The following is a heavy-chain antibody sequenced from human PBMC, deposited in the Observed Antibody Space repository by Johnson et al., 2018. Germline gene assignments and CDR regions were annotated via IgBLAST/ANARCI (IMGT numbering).Heavy chain of an antibody. CDR1: GFTFDDYG. CDR3: AKPPKSGTYSRGAFNI. J-gene: IGHJ3*02. D-gene: IGHD1-26*01. V-gene: IGHV3-9*01. Sequence: VQLVQSGGGLVQPGRSLRLSCAASGFTFDDYGMHWVRQAPGKGLEWVSGISWNRGSIGYADSVKGRFTIARDNAKNSLYLQINSLRAEGTAFYYGAKPPKSGTYSRGAFNIWGQGTMVTVSS. CDR2: ISWNRGSI.